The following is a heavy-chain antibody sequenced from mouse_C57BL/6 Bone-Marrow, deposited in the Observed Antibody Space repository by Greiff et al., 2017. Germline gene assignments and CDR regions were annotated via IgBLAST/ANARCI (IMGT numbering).Heavy chain of an antibody. CDR1: GFSLTSYG. V-gene: IGHV2-4*01. J-gene: IGHJ1*03. D-gene: IGHD2-1*01. CDR2: IWSGGST. Sequence: VKLMESGPGLVQPSQSLSITCTVSGFSLTSYGVHWVRQPPGKGLEWLGVIWSGGSTDYNAAFISRLSISKDNSKSQVFFKMNSLQADDTAIYYCAKNDYGNSWYFDVWGTGTTVTVSS. CDR3: AKNDYGNSWYFDV.